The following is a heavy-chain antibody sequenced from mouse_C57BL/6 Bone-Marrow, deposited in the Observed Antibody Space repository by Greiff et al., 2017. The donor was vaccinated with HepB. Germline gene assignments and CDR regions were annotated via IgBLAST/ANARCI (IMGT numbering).Heavy chain of an antibody. V-gene: IGHV5-6*01. CDR2: ISSGGSYT. D-gene: IGHD3-2*02. CDR3: ARRPLDSSGHGDY. J-gene: IGHJ2*01. Sequence: EVQGVESGGDLVKPGGSLKLSCAASGFTFSSYGMSWVRQTPDKRLEWVATISSGGSYTYYPDSVKGRFTISRDNAKNTLYLQMSSLKSEDTAMYYCARRPLDSSGHGDYWGQGTTLTVSS. CDR1: GFTFSSYG.